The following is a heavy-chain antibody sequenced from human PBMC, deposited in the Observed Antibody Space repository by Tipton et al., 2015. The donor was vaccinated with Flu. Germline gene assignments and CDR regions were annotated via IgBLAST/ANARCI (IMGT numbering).Heavy chain of an antibody. J-gene: IGHJ4*02. V-gene: IGHV4-38-2*02. CDR2: IHHTGST. D-gene: IGHD6-19*01. CDR1: GYSISSNYY. Sequence: TLSLTCAVSGYSISSNYYWGWIRQPPGKGPEWIGSIHHTGSTSYNASLKSRVTISVDTSKNHFSLRLTSVTAADTAVYYCARDTVNTKGGIAVAYDYWGQGILVTVSS. CDR3: ARDTVNTKGGIAVAYDY.